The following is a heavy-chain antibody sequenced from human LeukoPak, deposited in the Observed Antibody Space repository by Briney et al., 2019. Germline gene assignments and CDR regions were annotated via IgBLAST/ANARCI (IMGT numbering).Heavy chain of an antibody. D-gene: IGHD4-17*01. CDR1: GGSISSGDYY. CDR3: ARGPYGDYVRHYYYGMDV. Sequence: SETLSLTCTVSGGSISSGDYYWSWIRQPPGKGLEWIGYIYYSGSTYYNPSLKSRVTISVDTSKNQFPLKLSSVTAADTAVYYCARGPYGDYVRHYYYGMDVWGQGTTVTVSS. J-gene: IGHJ6*02. V-gene: IGHV4-30-4*01. CDR2: IYYSGST.